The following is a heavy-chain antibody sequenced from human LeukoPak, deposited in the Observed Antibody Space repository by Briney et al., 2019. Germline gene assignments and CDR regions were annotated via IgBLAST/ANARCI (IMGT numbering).Heavy chain of an antibody. J-gene: IGHJ3*02. V-gene: IGHV3-74*01. CDR3: AKDMGGSYLAFDI. CDR2: ISDDGSST. Sequence: PGGSLRLSCAASGFTFSGYWMHWVRQAPGKGLVWVSRISDDGSSTSYADSVKGRFTISRDNAKNSLYLQMNSLRAEDMALYYCAKDMGGSYLAFDIWGQGTMVTVSS. D-gene: IGHD1-26*01. CDR1: GFTFSGYW.